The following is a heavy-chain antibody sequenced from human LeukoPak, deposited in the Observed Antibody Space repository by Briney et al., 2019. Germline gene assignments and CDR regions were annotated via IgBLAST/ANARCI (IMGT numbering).Heavy chain of an antibody. J-gene: IGHJ4*02. CDR1: GFTFSSYS. CDR2: ISSSSSTI. V-gene: IGHV3-48*01. D-gene: IGHD6-6*01. Sequence: GGSLRLSCAASGFTFSSYSMNWVRQAPGKGLEWVSYISSSSSTIYYADSVKGRFTISRDNAKNSLYLQMNSLRAEDTAVYYCARVWVAARKAEDYWGQGTLVTVSS. CDR3: ARVWVAARKAEDY.